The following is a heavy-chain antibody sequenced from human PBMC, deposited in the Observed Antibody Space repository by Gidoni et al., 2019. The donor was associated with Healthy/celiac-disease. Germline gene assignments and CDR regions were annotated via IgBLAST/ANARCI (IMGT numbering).Heavy chain of an antibody. J-gene: IGHJ6*02. CDR2: IIPIFGTS. CDR1: GGTFSSYA. D-gene: IGHD3-3*01. CDR3: ARGLSEGDFWSGDYSEQYYYYGMDV. Sequence: QVQLVQSGAEVKKPGSSVKVSCKASGGTFSSYAIRWVRQAHGQGLEWMGGIIPIFGTSNYAQKFQGRVTITADESTSTAYMELSSLRSEDTAVYYCARGLSEGDFWSGDYSEQYYYYGMDVWGQGTTVTVSS. V-gene: IGHV1-69*01.